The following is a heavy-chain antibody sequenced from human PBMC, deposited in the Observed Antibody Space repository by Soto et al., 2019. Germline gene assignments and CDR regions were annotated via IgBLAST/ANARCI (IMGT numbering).Heavy chain of an antibody. J-gene: IGHJ4*02. CDR2: IYYSGSP. CDR3: ARRPYGSGTNRYVDY. CDR1: GGPIRTSSYY. V-gene: IGHV4-39*01. Sequence: SETLSISYTTSGGPIRTSSYYWRWFRQPPGKGLEWIGSIYYSGSPYYNPSLKSRVTVSLDTSKNQFSLKLSSVTAADTAVYYCARRPYGSGTNRYVDYWGQG. D-gene: IGHD3-10*01.